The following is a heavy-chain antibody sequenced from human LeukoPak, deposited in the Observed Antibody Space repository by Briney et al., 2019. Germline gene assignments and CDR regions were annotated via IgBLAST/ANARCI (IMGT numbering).Heavy chain of an antibody. J-gene: IGHJ6*03. V-gene: IGHV4-39*07. CDR1: GGSISSNNYY. CDR2: IFYSGST. D-gene: IGHD6-13*01. Sequence: PSETLSLTCTVSGGSISSNNYYWGWIRQPPGKGLEWIGSIFYSGSTYYNPSLKSRVTISVDTSKNQFSLKLSSVTAADTAVYYCASCPFPTYSNRAYYYYYMDVWGKGTTVTVSS. CDR3: ASCPFPTYSNRAYYYYYMDV.